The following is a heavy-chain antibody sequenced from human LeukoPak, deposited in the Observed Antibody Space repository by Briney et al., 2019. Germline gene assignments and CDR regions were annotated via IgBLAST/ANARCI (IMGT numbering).Heavy chain of an antibody. J-gene: IGHJ5*02. Sequence: SETLSLTCAVYGGSFSGYYWSWIRQPPGKGLEWIGEINHSGSTNYNPSLKSRVTMSVDTSKSQFSLKLSSVTAADTAVYYCARSACIVVVPTARFDPWGQGTLVTVSS. D-gene: IGHD2-2*01. V-gene: IGHV4-34*01. CDR3: ARSACIVVVPTARFDP. CDR1: GGSFSGYY. CDR2: INHSGST.